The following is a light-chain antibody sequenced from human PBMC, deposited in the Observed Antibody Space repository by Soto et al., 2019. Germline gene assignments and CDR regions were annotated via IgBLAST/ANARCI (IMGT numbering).Light chain of an antibody. CDR3: QKYDSAPSLT. CDR1: PGISSF. J-gene: IGKJ4*01. Sequence: DIQMTQSPSSLSASVGDRVTVTCRASPGISSFLAWYQQKPGKVPKLLIYAASTLQPGVPSRFSGSGYGTDFTLTISSLQPEDVATYYCQKYDSAPSLTFGGGTKVEIK. CDR2: AAS. V-gene: IGKV1-27*01.